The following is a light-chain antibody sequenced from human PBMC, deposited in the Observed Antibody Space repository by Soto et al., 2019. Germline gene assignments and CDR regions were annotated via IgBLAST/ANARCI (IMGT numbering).Light chain of an antibody. Sequence: EIVLTHSPDTLSLSPGERATLSCRASLTVTNNYLAWYQQKAGQAPRLVIYDASTRATGIPDRFSASGSGTDFTLTISRLEPEDFALYYCHQYNSWPPGTFGQGTKVEIK. CDR3: HQYNSWPPGT. V-gene: IGKV3-20*01. CDR2: DAS. J-gene: IGKJ2*01. CDR1: LTVTNNY.